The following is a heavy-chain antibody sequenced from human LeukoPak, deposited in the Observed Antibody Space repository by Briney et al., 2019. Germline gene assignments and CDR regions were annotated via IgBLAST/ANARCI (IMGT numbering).Heavy chain of an antibody. J-gene: IGHJ6*02. D-gene: IGHD3-3*01. CDR2: ISYDGSNK. CDR1: GFTFSSYA. Sequence: GGSLRLSCAASGFTFSSYAMHWVRQAPGKGLEWVAVISYDGSNKYYADSVKGRFTISRDNSKNTLYLQMNSLRAEDTAVYYCARDHGLRFLEWLPYPYYYYGMDVWGRGTTVTVSS. V-gene: IGHV3-30*04. CDR3: ARDHGLRFLEWLPYPYYYYGMDV.